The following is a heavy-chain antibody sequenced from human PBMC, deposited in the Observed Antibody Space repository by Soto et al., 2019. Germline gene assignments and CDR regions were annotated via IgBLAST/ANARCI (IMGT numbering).Heavy chain of an antibody. CDR2: IYYSGGT. CDR1: GGSISDYY. D-gene: IGHD6-25*01. CDR3: ARMYTSGWFDP. Sequence: SETMSLTCTVSGGSISDYYWSLIRQPPGKGLEWIGYIYYSGGTDYNPSLKSRVTISVDTSKNQFSLKLSSVTAADTAVYYCARMYTSGWFDPWGQGTLVTVSS. J-gene: IGHJ5*02. V-gene: IGHV4-59*01.